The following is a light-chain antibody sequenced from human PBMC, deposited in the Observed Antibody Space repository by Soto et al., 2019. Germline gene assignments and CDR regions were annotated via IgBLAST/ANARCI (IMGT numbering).Light chain of an antibody. J-gene: IGKJ2*01. Sequence: DIQMTQSPSTLSASVGDRVTITCRASQSVSFWLAWYQQKPGKAPNLLIYKASNLQSGVPSRFSGSGSGTEFTLTISSLQPDDFGTYYCQQYNTFPPYTFGQGTKLEIK. CDR1: QSVSFW. CDR3: QQYNTFPPYT. CDR2: KAS. V-gene: IGKV1-5*03.